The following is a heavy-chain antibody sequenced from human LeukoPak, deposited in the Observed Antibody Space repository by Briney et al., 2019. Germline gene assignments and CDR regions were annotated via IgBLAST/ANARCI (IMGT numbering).Heavy chain of an antibody. D-gene: IGHD3-3*01. CDR1: GFTFSDYY. V-gene: IGHV3-11*01. J-gene: IGHJ4*02. Sequence: PGGSLRLSCAASGFTFSDYYMSWIRQAPGKGLEWVSYISSSGSTIYYADSVKGRFTISRDNAKNSLYLQMNSLRTEDTALYYCAKVRFLEWFGFDYWGQGTLVTVSS. CDR2: ISSSGSTI. CDR3: AKVRFLEWFGFDY.